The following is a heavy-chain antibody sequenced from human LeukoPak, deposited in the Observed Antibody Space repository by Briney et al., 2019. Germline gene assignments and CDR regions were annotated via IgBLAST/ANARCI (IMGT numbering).Heavy chain of an antibody. CDR2: IYHSGST. J-gene: IGHJ4*02. CDR1: GGSISSGGYS. Sequence: SETLSLTCAVSGGSISSGGYSWSWIRQPPGKGLEWIGYIYHSGSTYYNPSLKSRVTISVDRSKNQFSLKLSSVTAADTAVYYCARVTAGSEDGFDYWGQGTLVTVSS. CDR3: ARVTAGSEDGFDY. D-gene: IGHD3-10*01. V-gene: IGHV4-30-2*01.